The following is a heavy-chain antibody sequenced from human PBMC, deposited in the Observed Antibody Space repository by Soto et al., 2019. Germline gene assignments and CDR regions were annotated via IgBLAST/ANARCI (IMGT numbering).Heavy chain of an antibody. J-gene: IGHJ6*02. V-gene: IGHV4-31*03. CDR3: ARESVVPGGMDV. D-gene: IGHD2-2*01. Sequence: QVQLQESGPGLVKPSQSLSLTCTVSGGSISSGGYYWSWIRQHPGKGLEWIGYIYYSGSTYYNPSLKSRVTISVDISKNLFSPKLSSVTAADTAVYYCARESVVPGGMDVWGQGTTVTVSS. CDR2: IYYSGST. CDR1: GGSISSGGYY.